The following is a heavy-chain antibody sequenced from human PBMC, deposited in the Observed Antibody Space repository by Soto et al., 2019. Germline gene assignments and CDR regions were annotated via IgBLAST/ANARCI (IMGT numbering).Heavy chain of an antibody. D-gene: IGHD3-10*01. Sequence: EVQLVETGGGLIQPGGSLRLSCAASGLTVSSNYMNWVRQAPGKGLEWVSVLYSGGSTHYAGSVKGRFIISRDNSKNTLYFQMNSLRVEDTAVYYCARDRPGDEGDGFDIWGHGTMVTVSS. V-gene: IGHV3-53*02. J-gene: IGHJ3*02. CDR2: LYSGGST. CDR1: GLTVSSNY. CDR3: ARDRPGDEGDGFDI.